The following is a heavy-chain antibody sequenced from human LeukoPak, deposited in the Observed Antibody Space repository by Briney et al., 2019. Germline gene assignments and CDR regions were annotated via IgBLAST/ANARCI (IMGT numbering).Heavy chain of an antibody. CDR2: IYHSGST. V-gene: IGHV4-38-2*01. J-gene: IGHJ6*03. CDR1: GYSISSGYY. CDR3: ASRGGGYYYYYYMDV. Sequence: PSETLSLTCAVSGYSISSGYYWGWIRQPPGKGLEWIGSIYHSGSTYYNPSLKSRVTISVDTSKNQFPLKLSSVTAADTAVYYCASRGGGYYYYYYMDVWGKGTTVTVSS.